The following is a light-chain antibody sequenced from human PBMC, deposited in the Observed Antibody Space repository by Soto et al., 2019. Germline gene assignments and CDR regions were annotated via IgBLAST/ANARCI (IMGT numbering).Light chain of an antibody. CDR1: SSDVGGYNY. CDR3: ISFTSRHTYV. Sequence: QSALTQPASVSGSPGQSITIYCTGTSSDVGGYNYVSWYQQHPGQAPKLIIYEVTNRPSGISNRFSGSKSGNTASLTISGLQTEDEADYYCISFTSRHTYVFGTGTKLTVL. V-gene: IGLV2-14*01. J-gene: IGLJ1*01. CDR2: EVT.